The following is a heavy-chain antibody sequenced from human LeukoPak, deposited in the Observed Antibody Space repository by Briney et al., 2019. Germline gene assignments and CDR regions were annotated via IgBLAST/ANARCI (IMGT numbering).Heavy chain of an antibody. J-gene: IGHJ4*02. D-gene: IGHD3-10*01. CDR2: ISGSGDST. CDR3: AKDRGIISDY. CDR1: GFTFSSYG. V-gene: IGHV3-23*01. Sequence: GGSLRLSCAASGFTFSSYGMSWVRQAPGKGLEWVSAISGSGDSTYYADSVKGRFTISRDNSKNTLYLQMNSLRVEDTAVYYCAKDRGIISDYWGQGTLVTVSS.